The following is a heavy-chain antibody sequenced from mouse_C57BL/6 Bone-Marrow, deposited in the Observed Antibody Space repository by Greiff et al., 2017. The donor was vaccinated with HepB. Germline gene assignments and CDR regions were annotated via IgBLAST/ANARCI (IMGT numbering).Heavy chain of an antibody. CDR3: ARRWLLQDRAMDY. V-gene: IGHV3-6*01. D-gene: IGHD2-3*01. CDR2: ISYDGSN. Sequence: ESGPGLVKPSQSLSLTCSVTGYSITSGYYWNWIRQFPGNKLEWMGYISYDGSNNYNPSLKNRISITRDTSKNQFFLKLNSVTTEDTATYYCARRWLLQDRAMDYWGQGTSVTVSS. CDR1: GYSITSGYY. J-gene: IGHJ4*01.